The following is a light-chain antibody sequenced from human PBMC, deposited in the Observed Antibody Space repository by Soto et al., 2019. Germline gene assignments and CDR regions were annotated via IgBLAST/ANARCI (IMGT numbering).Light chain of an antibody. J-gene: IGKJ4*01. CDR2: AAS. CDR3: PQSYSTSLT. CDR1: QSITSY. Sequence: DIQMTQSPSSLSASIGDRVTITCRASQSITSYLNWYQHKPGKAPKLLIYAASSLQSGVPSRFSGSGSGTDFNLTISSLQPDDFETYYCPQSYSTSLTFGGGTKVEIK. V-gene: IGKV1-39*01.